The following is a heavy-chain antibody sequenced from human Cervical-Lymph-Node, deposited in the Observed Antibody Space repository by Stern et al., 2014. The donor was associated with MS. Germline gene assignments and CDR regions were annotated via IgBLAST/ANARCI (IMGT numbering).Heavy chain of an antibody. CDR1: GYTFNSYG. D-gene: IGHD2-2*02. V-gene: IGHV7-4-1*02. Sequence: QVQLVQSGSELKKPGASVKLSCRASGYTFNSYGMNWVRQAPGQGLEWMGWINTITGNPTYAQGFTGRFVFSLDTSVNTAYLQISSLKAEDSAVYYCARESCTSTTCYTLFGYWGQGTLVTVSS. CDR2: INTITGNP. J-gene: IGHJ4*02. CDR3: ARESCTSTTCYTLFGY.